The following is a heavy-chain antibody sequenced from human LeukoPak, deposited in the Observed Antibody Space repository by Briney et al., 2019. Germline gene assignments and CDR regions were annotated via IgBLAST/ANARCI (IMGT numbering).Heavy chain of an antibody. CDR1: GYTFTSYG. V-gene: IGHV1-18*01. Sequence: ASVKVSCKASGYTFTSYGISWVRQAPGQGLEWMGWISAYNGNTNYAQKLQGRVTMTTDTSTSTAYMELRSLRSDDTAVYYCAREAQAVAGRNYYYGVDVWGQGTTVTVSS. CDR2: ISAYNGNT. J-gene: IGHJ6*02. CDR3: AREAQAVAGRNYYYGVDV. D-gene: IGHD6-19*01.